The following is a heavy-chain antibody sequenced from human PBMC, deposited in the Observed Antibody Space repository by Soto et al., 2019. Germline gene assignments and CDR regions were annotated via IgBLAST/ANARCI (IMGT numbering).Heavy chain of an antibody. J-gene: IGHJ4*02. V-gene: IGHV3-33*01. CDR2: IWYDGSNK. D-gene: IGHD3-3*01. Sequence: VAVIWYDGSNKYYADSVKGRFTISRDNSKNTLYLQMNSLRAEDTAVYYCARDENPRLEWLHPVDYWGQGTLVTVSS. CDR3: ARDENPRLEWLHPVDY.